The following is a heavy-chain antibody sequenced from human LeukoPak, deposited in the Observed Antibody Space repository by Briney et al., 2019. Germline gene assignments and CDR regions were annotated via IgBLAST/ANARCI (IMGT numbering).Heavy chain of an antibody. D-gene: IGHD6-19*01. CDR3: ARGGSGWTQYFQH. J-gene: IGHJ1*01. Sequence: PSETLSLTCTVSGGSISSSNWWSWVRQPPGKGLEWIGEIYHSGSTNYNPSLKSRVTISVDKSKNQFSLKLSSVTAADTAVYYCARGGSGWTQYFQHWGQGTLVTVSS. CDR2: IYHSGST. CDR1: GGSISSSNW. V-gene: IGHV4-4*02.